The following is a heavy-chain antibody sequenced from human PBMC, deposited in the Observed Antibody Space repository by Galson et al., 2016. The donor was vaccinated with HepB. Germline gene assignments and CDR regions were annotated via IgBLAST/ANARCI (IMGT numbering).Heavy chain of an antibody. Sequence: SLRLSCAASGFTFSSYAMSWVRQAPGKGLEWVSLISGSGSSTFYADSVKGRFTISRDNSKNTLYLQMNSLRAEDTAVYYCAKRYCTGGRCYHCDHRGQGALVTVSS. CDR2: ISGSGSST. V-gene: IGHV3-23*01. J-gene: IGHJ5*02. D-gene: IGHD2-15*01. CDR3: AKRYCTGGRCYHCDH. CDR1: GFTFSSYA.